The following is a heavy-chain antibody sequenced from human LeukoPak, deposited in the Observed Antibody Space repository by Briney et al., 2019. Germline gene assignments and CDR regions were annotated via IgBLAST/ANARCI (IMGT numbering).Heavy chain of an antibody. J-gene: IGHJ5*02. V-gene: IGHV4-34*06. CDR2: INHCGST. D-gene: IGHD4/OR15-4a*01. CDR1: GGSFSGYY. Sequence: SETLSLTCAVYGGSFSGYYWSWIRQPPGKGLEWIGEINHCGSTNYNPSLKSRVTISLDTSKSQFSLKLGSVIAADTAVYYCVDYSPSSGCFDPWGQGTLVTISS. CDR3: VDYSPSSGCFDP.